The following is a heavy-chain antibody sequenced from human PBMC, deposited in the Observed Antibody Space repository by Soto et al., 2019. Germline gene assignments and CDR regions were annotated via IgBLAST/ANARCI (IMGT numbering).Heavy chain of an antibody. V-gene: IGHV4-59*01. CDR2: IYYSGST. D-gene: IGHD6-19*01. CDR3: ETSQGPLYSSAWYYSDK. CDR1: GGSISSYY. J-gene: IGHJ4*02. Sequence: SETLSLTCTVSGGSISSYYWSWIRQPPGKGLEWIGYIYYSGSTNYNPSLKSRVTISVDTSKNQFSLKLSSVTAADTAVYYCETSQGPLYSSAWYYSDKWGPGTLV.